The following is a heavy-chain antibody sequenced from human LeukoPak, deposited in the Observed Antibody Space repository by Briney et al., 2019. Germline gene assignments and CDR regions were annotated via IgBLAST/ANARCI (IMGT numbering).Heavy chain of an antibody. J-gene: IGHJ3*02. Sequence: GGSLRLSCTASGFTFSSYWMSWVRQAPGKGLEWVANIGQDGGLKHYVDSVKGRFTISRDNAENSLYLQMNSLRAEDTAVYYCAREDRALNDAFDIWGQGTMVTVSS. CDR1: GFTFSSYW. V-gene: IGHV3-7*01. CDR3: AREDRALNDAFDI. CDR2: IGQDGGLK.